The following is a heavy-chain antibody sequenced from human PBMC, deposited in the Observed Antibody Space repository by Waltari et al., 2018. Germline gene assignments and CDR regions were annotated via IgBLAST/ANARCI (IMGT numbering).Heavy chain of an antibody. CDR2: MNPNSGNT. V-gene: IGHV1-8*03. J-gene: IGHJ6*03. D-gene: IGHD3-22*01. Sequence: QVQLVQSGAEVKKPGASVKVSSKASGYTFTSYDINWVRQATGQGLEWMGWMNPNSGNTGYAQKFQGRVTITRNTSISTAYMELSSLRSEDTAVYYCARGGDDYDDAYMDVWGKGTTVTVSS. CDR3: ARGGDDYDDAYMDV. CDR1: GYTFTSYD.